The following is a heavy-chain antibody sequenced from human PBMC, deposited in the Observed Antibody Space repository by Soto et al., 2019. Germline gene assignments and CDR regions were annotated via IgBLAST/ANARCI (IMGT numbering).Heavy chain of an antibody. D-gene: IGHD2-21*02. J-gene: IGHJ5*02. CDR3: ARSGVTGIVIPSHWFDP. CDR2: ISSSGST. CDR1: GDSIGGVGY. Sequence: SETLSLTCTVSGDSIGGVGYWSWIRQFPGRGLEWIGCISSSGSTYYNPALNNRISLSLDTSQNQFSLKLLSAAAADTAIYYCARSGVTGIVIPSHWFDPWGQGTLVTVSS. V-gene: IGHV4-31*03.